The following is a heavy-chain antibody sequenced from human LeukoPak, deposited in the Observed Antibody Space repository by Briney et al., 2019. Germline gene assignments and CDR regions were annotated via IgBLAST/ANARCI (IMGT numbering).Heavy chain of an antibody. CDR3: ARDRATVVTLSTDY. Sequence: SETLPLTCTVSGGSISSYYWSWIRQPAGKGLEWIGRIYTSGSTNYNPSLKSRVTMSVDTSKNQFSLKLSSVTAADTAVYYCARDRATVVTLSTDYWGQGTLVTVSS. V-gene: IGHV4-4*07. J-gene: IGHJ4*02. CDR1: GGSISSYY. CDR2: IYTSGST. D-gene: IGHD4-23*01.